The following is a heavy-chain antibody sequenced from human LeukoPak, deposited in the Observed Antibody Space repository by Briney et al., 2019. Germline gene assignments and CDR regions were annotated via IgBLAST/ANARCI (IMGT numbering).Heavy chain of an antibody. CDR3: ASTSEDCGGDCYSFYYYYGMDV. CDR2: INPNSGGT. Sequence: GASVKVSCKASGYTFTGYYMHWARQAPGQGLEWMGWINPNSGGTNYAQKFQGRVTMTRDTSISTAYMELSRLRSDDTAVYYCASTSEDCGGDCYSFYYYYGMDVWGQGTTVTVSS. J-gene: IGHJ6*02. D-gene: IGHD2-21*02. CDR1: GYTFTGYY. V-gene: IGHV1-2*02.